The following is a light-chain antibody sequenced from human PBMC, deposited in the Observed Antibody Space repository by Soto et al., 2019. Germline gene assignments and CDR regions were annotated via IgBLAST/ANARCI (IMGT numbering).Light chain of an antibody. V-gene: IGLV2-14*03. J-gene: IGLJ1*01. Sequence: QSSLTHPAFVSGSPGQSITISCTGTSSDVGAYDYVSWYQQHPDKAPKLMIYEVSNRPSGVSNRFSGSKSVNTATLTISGLQAEDEADYYCSSYTSSSTRVFGTGTKVTVL. CDR3: SSYTSSSTRV. CDR2: EVS. CDR1: SSDVGAYDY.